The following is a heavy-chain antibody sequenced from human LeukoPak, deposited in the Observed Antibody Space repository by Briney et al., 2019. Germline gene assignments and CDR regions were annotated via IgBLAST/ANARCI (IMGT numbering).Heavy chain of an antibody. J-gene: IGHJ4*02. CDR2: IYPGDSDT. CDR3: TIHSGNSGQAY. Sequence: GESLKISCKDPGYSFTSYWIGWVRQMPGKGLEWMGIIYPGDSDTRYSPSFQGRVTISADKSIYTAYLQWSSLKASDTAMYYCTIHSGNSGQAYWGQGTLVTVSS. D-gene: IGHD4-23*01. CDR1: GYSFTSYW. V-gene: IGHV5-51*01.